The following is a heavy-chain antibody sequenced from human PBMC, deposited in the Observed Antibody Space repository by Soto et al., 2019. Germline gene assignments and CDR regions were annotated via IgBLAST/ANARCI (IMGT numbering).Heavy chain of an antibody. J-gene: IGHJ6*01. CDR3: ARLPRYASGNIYGLEV. CDR2: IYYSGST. CDR1: VGSISSSNYY. D-gene: IGHD3-10*01. Sequence: SETLSLTCTFSVGSISSSNYYCGWIRQPPWRGLECIGSIYYSGSTYYNPSLKSRISISVDTSKNQFSLKLRSATAADTAVYYCARLPRYASGNIYGLEVWGQGTTVNVSS. V-gene: IGHV4-39*01.